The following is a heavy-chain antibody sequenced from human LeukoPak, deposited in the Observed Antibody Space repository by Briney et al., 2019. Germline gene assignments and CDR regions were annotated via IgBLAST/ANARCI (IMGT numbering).Heavy chain of an antibody. CDR1: GFTVSAYA. D-gene: IGHD3-10*01. J-gene: IGHJ4*02. V-gene: IGHV3-23*01. CDR2: IYDDNT. Sequence: GVSLRLSCAASGFTVSAYAMAWVRQAPGKGLEWVSTIYDDNTYYAGSVKGRFAISTDNSKNTLYLRMNSLRVEDTAIYFCAARKVRGVWFYLDYWGQGTLVTVSS. CDR3: AARKVRGVWFYLDY.